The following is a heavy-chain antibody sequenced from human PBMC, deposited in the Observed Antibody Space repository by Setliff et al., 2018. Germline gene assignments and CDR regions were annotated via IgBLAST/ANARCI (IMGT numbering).Heavy chain of an antibody. CDR1: GYTFTSYA. J-gene: IGHJ6*03. CDR3: ARDKLWLMGYYYYYYMDV. D-gene: IGHD5-18*01. V-gene: IGHV1-3*01. Sequence: ASVKVSCKASGYTFTSYAMHWVRQAPGQRLEWMGWINAGNGNTKYSQKFQGRVTITRDTSASTAYMELCSLRSEDTAVYYCARDKLWLMGYYYYYYMDVWGKGTTVTVSS. CDR2: INAGNGNT.